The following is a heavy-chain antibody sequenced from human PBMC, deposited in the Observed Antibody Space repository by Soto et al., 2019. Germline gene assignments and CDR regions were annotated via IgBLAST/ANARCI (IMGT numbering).Heavy chain of an antibody. Sequence: GGSLRLSCTTSGFTFGDHTMTWVRQAPGKGLEWVGFIRSKTYGGTTEYAASVKGRFTISRDDSQRIAYLQINTLITEDTAVYYCARDHMFAFDSWGQGTLVTVSS. J-gene: IGHJ4*02. V-gene: IGHV3-49*04. D-gene: IGHD3-10*02. CDR1: GFTFGDHT. CDR2: IRSKTYGGTT. CDR3: ARDHMFAFDS.